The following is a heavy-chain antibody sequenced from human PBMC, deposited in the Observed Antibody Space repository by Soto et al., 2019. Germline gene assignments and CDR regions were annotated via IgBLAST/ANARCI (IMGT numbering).Heavy chain of an antibody. J-gene: IGHJ4*02. Sequence: QVQLVQSGTEVKKPGASVKVSCKTSGYSFPDYGVTWVRQAPGEGLQWMGWSAAYNDDTDYAQDFQGRVTMTTDTSTSTAYMELRSLRSDDTAVYFCASSRSSAMVTSDYWGQGTLVTVSS. V-gene: IGHV1-18*01. CDR1: GYSFPDYG. CDR2: SAAYNDDT. CDR3: ASSRSSAMVTSDY. D-gene: IGHD2-2*01.